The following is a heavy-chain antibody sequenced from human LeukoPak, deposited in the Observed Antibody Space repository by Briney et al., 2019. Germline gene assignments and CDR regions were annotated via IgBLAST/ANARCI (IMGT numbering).Heavy chain of an antibody. Sequence: ASVKVSCKASGDTFTSYYVHWVRQAPGQGLEWMGIINPSGGSTSYAQKFQGRVTMTRDTSISTAYMELSRLRSDDTAVYYCARVRYYGSGSSDYWGQGTLVTVSS. J-gene: IGHJ4*02. CDR3: ARVRYYGSGSSDY. CDR2: INPSGGST. CDR1: GDTFTSYY. V-gene: IGHV1-46*01. D-gene: IGHD3-10*01.